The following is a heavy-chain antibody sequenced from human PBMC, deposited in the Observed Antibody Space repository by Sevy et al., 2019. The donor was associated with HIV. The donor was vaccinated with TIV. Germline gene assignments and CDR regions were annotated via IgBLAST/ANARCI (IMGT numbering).Heavy chain of an antibody. V-gene: IGHV3-73*01. CDR2: IRSRASSYAT. CDR1: GITFSGSA. Sequence: GGSLSLSCAASGITFSGSAMHRVRQASGKGLEWIGRIRSRASSYATVYAASVKGRFTISRDDSKNTAYLQMNSLKIVDTAVYYCVSLLYYYEEYNAMDVWGQGTMVTVSS. CDR3: VSLLYYYEEYNAMDV. J-gene: IGHJ6*02. D-gene: IGHD3-22*01.